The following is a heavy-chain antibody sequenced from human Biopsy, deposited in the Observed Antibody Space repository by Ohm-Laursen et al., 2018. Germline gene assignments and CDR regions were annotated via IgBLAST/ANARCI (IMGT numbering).Heavy chain of an antibody. V-gene: IGHV4-39*01. CDR3: ARQEFATSPPDY. CDR2: IYYSGST. D-gene: IGHD3-10*01. J-gene: IGHJ4*02. CDR1: GGSISRSSYY. Sequence: SDTLSLTCTVTGGSISRSSYYWDWIRQPPGKGLEWIGSIYYSGSTYYNPSLKSRVTISADRSKNQFSLKLTSVTAADTAMYYCARQEFATSPPDYWGQGSLVTVSS.